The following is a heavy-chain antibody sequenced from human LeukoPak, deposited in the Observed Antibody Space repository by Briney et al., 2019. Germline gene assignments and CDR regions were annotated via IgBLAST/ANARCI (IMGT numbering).Heavy chain of an antibody. Sequence: AASVKVSCKTSGGTFGSYVISWVRQAPGQGLDWMGGIFPIFGTADYAQKFQGRVTITADESTNPAYMELKSLTSEDTAVYYCARDRGGLDPWGQGTLVTVSS. D-gene: IGHD4-23*01. CDR3: ARDRGGLDP. J-gene: IGHJ5*02. CDR2: IFPIFGTA. V-gene: IGHV1-69*13. CDR1: GGTFGSYV.